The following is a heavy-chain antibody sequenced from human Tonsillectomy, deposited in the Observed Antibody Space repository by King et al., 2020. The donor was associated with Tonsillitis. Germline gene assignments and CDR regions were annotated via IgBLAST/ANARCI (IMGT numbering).Heavy chain of an antibody. J-gene: IGHJ4*02. CDR1: GFTFSSFW. D-gene: IGHD6-25*01. CDR2: IKQDGSEK. CDR3: ASGSGWVFDY. Sequence: VQLVESGGGLVQPGGSLRLSCAASGFTFSSFWMSWVRQAPGKGLEWVAIIKQDGSEKLYVDSVKGRITISRDNAKNSLYLQMNSLRAEDTAVYYCASGSGWVFDYWGQGTLVTVSS. V-gene: IGHV3-7*01.